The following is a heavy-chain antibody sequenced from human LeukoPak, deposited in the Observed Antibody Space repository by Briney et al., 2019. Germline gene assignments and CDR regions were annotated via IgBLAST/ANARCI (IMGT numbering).Heavy chain of an antibody. V-gene: IGHV5-51*01. Sequence: GESLKISCKGSGYSFTSYWIGWVRQIPGKGLEWLGITYPGDSNTRYSPSFQGQVTISVDKSINTAYLQWSSLKASDTAMYYCARRRAVAGTYYFDYWGQGTLVTVSS. CDR1: GYSFTSYW. CDR3: ARRRAVAGTYYFDY. CDR2: TYPGDSNT. D-gene: IGHD6-19*01. J-gene: IGHJ4*02.